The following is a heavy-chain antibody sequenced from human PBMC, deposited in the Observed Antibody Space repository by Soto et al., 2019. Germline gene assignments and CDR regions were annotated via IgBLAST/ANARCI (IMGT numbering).Heavy chain of an antibody. Sequence: GGSLRLSCAASGFTFSSYSMNWVRQAPGKGLEWVSSISSSSSYIYYADSVKGRFTISRDNAKNSLYLQMNSLRAEDTAVYYCARNIVGATPNWFDPWRQGTLVTVSS. CDR2: ISSSSSYI. D-gene: IGHD1-26*01. V-gene: IGHV3-21*01. CDR1: GFTFSSYS. CDR3: ARNIVGATPNWFDP. J-gene: IGHJ5*02.